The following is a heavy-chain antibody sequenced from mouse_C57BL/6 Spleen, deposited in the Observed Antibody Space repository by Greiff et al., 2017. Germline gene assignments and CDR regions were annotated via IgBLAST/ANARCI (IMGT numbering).Heavy chain of an antibody. J-gene: IGHJ3*01. CDR3: ARGAQATPAWFAC. V-gene: IGHV1-82*01. CDR1: GYAFSSSW. D-gene: IGHD3-2*02. Sequence: QVQLQQSGPELVKPGASVKISCKASGYAFSSSWMNWVKQRPGKGLEWIGRIYPGDGDTNYNGKFKGKATLTADKTSSTAYMQLSSLTSEDSAVYFCARGAQATPAWFACWGQGTLVTVSA. CDR2: IYPGDGDT.